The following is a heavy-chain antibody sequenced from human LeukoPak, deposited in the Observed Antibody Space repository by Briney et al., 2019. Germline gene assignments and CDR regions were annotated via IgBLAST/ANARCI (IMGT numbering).Heavy chain of an antibody. V-gene: IGHV4-38-2*01. CDR1: GYSISSGYY. D-gene: IGHD2-2*03. J-gene: IGHJ5*02. CDR2: IYHSGST. Sequence: PSETLSLTCAVSGYSISSGYYWGWIRQPPGKGLEWIGSIYHSGSTYYNPSLKSRVTISVVTSKNQFSLKLSSVTAADTAVYYCARHLLDIVVVPAALTPVNWFDPWGQGTLVTVSS. CDR3: ARHLLDIVVVPAALTPVNWFDP.